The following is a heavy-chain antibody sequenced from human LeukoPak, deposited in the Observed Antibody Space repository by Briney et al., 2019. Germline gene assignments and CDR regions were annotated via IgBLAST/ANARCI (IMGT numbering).Heavy chain of an antibody. CDR1: GFTFSDAW. Sequence: GGSLRLSCEGSGFTFSDAWMNWVRQAPGKELEWVGRMKSRGSGGTTDYAPPVKGRFTISRDDSENALYLQMNSLKTEDTAVYYCTTQLLYEHNFDYWGQGTLVTVSS. D-gene: IGHD2-2*02. V-gene: IGHV3-15*01. CDR2: MKSRGSGGTT. CDR3: TTQLLYEHNFDY. J-gene: IGHJ4*02.